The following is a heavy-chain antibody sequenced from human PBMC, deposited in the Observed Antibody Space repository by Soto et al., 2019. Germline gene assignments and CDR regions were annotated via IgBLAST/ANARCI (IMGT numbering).Heavy chain of an antibody. Sequence: PGGSLRLSCAASGFTFSSYAMSWVRQTPGKGLEWVSAISGSGGSTYYADSVKGRFTISRDNSKNTPYLQMNSLRAEDTAVYYCAKDLTVTSYYYYGMDVWGQGTTVTVSS. CDR3: AKDLTVTSYYYYGMDV. CDR1: GFTFSSYA. V-gene: IGHV3-23*01. J-gene: IGHJ6*02. CDR2: ISGSGGST. D-gene: IGHD4-17*01.